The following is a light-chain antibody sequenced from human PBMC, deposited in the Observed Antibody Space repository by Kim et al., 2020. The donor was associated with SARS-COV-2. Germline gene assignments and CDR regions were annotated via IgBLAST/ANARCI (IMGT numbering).Light chain of an antibody. J-gene: IGLJ2*01. CDR2: EDD. Sequence: GKPVTISCTRSSGSIDDNYVQWYQQRPGGVPTTVIYEDDQRPSGVSDRFSGSIDNSSNSASLTISGLRTEDEADYYCQSYNRDNVLFGGGTQLTVL. CDR3: QSYNRDNVL. CDR1: SGSIDDNY. V-gene: IGLV6-57*03.